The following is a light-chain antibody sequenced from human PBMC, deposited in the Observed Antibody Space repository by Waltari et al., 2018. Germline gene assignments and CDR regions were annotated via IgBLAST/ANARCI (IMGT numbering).Light chain of an antibody. J-gene: IGKJ1*01. CDR2: AAS. V-gene: IGKV1-39*01. CDR3: QQSYSTSWT. Sequence: DIQMTKSQSSRSASVGERVTITCRASQGISSYLNWYQQKPGKAPKLLIYAASSLQSGVPSRFSGSGSGTDFTPTISSLQPEDFATYYCQQSYSTSWTFGQGTKVEIK. CDR1: QGISSY.